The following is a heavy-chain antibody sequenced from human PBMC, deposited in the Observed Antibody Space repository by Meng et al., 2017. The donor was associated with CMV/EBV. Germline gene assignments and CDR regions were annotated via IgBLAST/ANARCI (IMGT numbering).Heavy chain of an antibody. V-gene: IGHV4-39*01. CDR2: IYYSGST. Sequence: SETLSLTCTVSGGSISSSRYYWGWIRQPPGKGLEWIGSIYYSGSTYYNPSIKSRGTISVDTSKNQFSLKLSSVTAADTAVYYCARHDSAAAQASDYWGQGTLVTVSS. D-gene: IGHD2-21*01. CDR3: ARHDSAAAQASDY. CDR1: GGSISSSRYY. J-gene: IGHJ4*02.